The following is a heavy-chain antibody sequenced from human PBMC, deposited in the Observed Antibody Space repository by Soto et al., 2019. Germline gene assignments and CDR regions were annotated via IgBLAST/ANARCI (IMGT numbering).Heavy chain of an antibody. D-gene: IGHD1-26*01. Sequence: ASVKVSCKVSGYTLTELSMHWVRQAPGKGLEWMGGFDPEDGETIYAQKFQGRVTMTEDTSTDTAYMELSSLRSEDTAVYYCATVSNSSGSYYYYYGMDVWGQGTTVTV. CDR3: ATVSNSSGSYYYYYGMDV. CDR2: FDPEDGET. CDR1: GYTLTELS. V-gene: IGHV1-24*01. J-gene: IGHJ6*02.